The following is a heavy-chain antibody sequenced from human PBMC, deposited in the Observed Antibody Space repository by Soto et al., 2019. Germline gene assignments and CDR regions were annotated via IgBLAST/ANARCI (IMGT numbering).Heavy chain of an antibody. CDR1: GGSVSSGSYY. CDR2: IYYSGST. V-gene: IGHV4-61*01. CDR3: AREFTVYVASGNYDYGMDV. Sequence: SETLSLTCTVSGGSVSSGSYYWSWIRQPPGKGLEWIGYIYYSGSTNYNPSLKSRVTISVDTSKNQFSLKLSSVTAADTAVYYCAREFTVYVASGNYDYGMDVWGQGTTVTVSS. J-gene: IGHJ6*02. D-gene: IGHD2-21*01.